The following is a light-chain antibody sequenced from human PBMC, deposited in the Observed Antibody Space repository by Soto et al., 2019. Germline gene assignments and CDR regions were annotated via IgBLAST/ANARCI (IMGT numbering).Light chain of an antibody. CDR1: QDITNQ. CDR3: HKHDGLPE. J-gene: IGKJ3*01. Sequence: DIQMTQSPSSLSASVGDTVTITCQASQDITNQLNWYQQKPGKAPNLLIYDASHLETGVPSRISGHRSGTYFALALTNLQLKDIGAYYCHKHDGLPELVRGTKVDF. V-gene: IGKV1-33*01. CDR2: DAS.